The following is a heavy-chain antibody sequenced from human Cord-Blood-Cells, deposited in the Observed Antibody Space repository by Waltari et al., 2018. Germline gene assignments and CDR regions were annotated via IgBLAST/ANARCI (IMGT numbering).Heavy chain of an antibody. D-gene: IGHD3-10*01. Sequence: QVQLQESGPGLVKPSEALSFTCTVSGGSISSYHWSWLRLPPGKGLEWIGYISYSGSTNYNPSLKSRVTISVDTSKNQFSLKLSSVTAADTAVYYCARGLYYYGSGSYYNGAGAFDIWGQGTMVTVSS. CDR3: ARGLYYYGSGSYYNGAGAFDI. CDR1: GGSISSYH. J-gene: IGHJ3*02. CDR2: ISYSGST. V-gene: IGHV4-59*01.